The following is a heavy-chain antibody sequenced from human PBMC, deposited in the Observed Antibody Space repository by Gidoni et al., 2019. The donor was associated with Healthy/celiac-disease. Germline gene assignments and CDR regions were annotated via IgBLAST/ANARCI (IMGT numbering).Heavy chain of an antibody. V-gene: IGHV1-46*01. CDR2: INPSGGST. D-gene: IGHD3-10*01. CDR3: ARYYYGSGNYYYGMDV. CDR1: GYTFTSYY. J-gene: IGHJ6*02. Sequence: QVQLVQSGAEVKKPGASVKVSSKASGYTFTSYYMHWVRQAPGQGLEWMGIINPSGGSTSYAQKFQGRVTMTRDTSTSTGYMELSSLRSEDTAVYYCARYYYGSGNYYYGMDVWGQGTTVTVSS.